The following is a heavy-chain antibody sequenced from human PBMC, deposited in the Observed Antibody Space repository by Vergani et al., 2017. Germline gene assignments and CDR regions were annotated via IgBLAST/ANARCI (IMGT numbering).Heavy chain of an antibody. CDR1: GFTFSSYA. Sequence: EVQLLESGGGLVQPGGSLRLSCAASGFTFSSYAMSWVRQAPGKGLEWVSAISSSSSYIYYADSVKGRFTISRDNAKNSLYLQMNSLRAEDTAVYYCARDPGGDYAFFWFDPWGQGTLVTVSS. J-gene: IGHJ5*02. CDR2: ISSSSSYI. D-gene: IGHD4-17*01. CDR3: ARDPGGDYAFFWFDP. V-gene: IGHV3-21*01.